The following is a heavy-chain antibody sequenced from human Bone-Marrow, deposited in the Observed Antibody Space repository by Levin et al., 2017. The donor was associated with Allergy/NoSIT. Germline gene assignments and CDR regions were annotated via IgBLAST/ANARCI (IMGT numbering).Heavy chain of an antibody. D-gene: IGHD4-23*01. CDR2: VSWNSGTI. CDR1: GFTFTDYA. Sequence: QTGGSLRLSCAASGFTFTDYAIHWIRQAPGRGLEWDSGVSWNSGTIGYADSVKGRFTISRDNAKNSLYLQMNSLRTEDTALYFCARHKDYGGNGYYYYGMDVWGQGTTVTVSS. J-gene: IGHJ6*02. V-gene: IGHV3-9*01. CDR3: ARHKDYGGNGYYYYGMDV.